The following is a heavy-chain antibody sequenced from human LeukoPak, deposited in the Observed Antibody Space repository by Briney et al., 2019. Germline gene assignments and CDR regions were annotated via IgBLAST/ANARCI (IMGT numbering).Heavy chain of an antibody. CDR1: GGSFSGYY. CDR3: ASFGYDSSPWGMDY. D-gene: IGHD3-22*01. Sequence: PSETLSLTCAVYGGSFSGYYWSWIRQPPGKGLEWIGEINHSGSTNYNPSLKSRVTISVDTSKNQFSPKLSSVTAADTAVYYCASFGYDSSPWGMDYWGQGTLVTVSS. V-gene: IGHV4-34*01. J-gene: IGHJ4*02. CDR2: INHSGST.